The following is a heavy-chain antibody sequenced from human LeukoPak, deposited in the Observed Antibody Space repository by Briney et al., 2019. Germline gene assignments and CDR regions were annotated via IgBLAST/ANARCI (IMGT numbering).Heavy chain of an antibody. J-gene: IGHJ4*02. CDR1: GGSISSFF. CDR2: IDYRGST. CDR3: ARDLELERNRWNYFES. D-gene: IGHD1-1*01. Sequence: PSETLSLTCTVSGGSISSFFWSWIRQPPGKGLEWLSCIDYRGSTQYNPSLKSRVTISVDTSKQQFSLKLSSVTAADTAVYYCARDLELERNRWNYFESWGQGTLVTVSS. V-gene: IGHV4-59*01.